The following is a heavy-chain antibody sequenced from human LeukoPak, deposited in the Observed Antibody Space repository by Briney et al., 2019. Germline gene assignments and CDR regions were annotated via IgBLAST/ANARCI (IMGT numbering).Heavy chain of an antibody. Sequence: GGSLRLSCAASGFTFSSYGMHWVRQAPGKGLEWVAVISYDGSNKYYADSVKGRFTISRDNSKNTLYLQMNSLRAEDTAVYYCAKGRVYYDILTGLMDVWGQGTTVTVSS. D-gene: IGHD3-9*01. V-gene: IGHV3-30*18. CDR2: ISYDGSNK. CDR3: AKGRVYYDILTGLMDV. J-gene: IGHJ6*02. CDR1: GFTFSSYG.